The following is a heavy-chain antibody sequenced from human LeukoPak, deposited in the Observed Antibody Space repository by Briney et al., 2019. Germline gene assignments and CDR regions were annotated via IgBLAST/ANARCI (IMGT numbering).Heavy chain of an antibody. CDR1: GYTFTSYG. J-gene: IGHJ4*02. Sequence: ASAKVSCKASGYTFTSYGISWVRQAPGQGLEWMGWISAYNDNTNYAQNLQDRVTMTTDTSTSTAYMELRSLRSDDAAVYYCAREFVGDYSHSSDYSDTFFDYWGQGTLVTVSS. V-gene: IGHV1-18*01. CDR3: AREFVGDYSHSSDYSDTFFDY. CDR2: ISAYNDNT. D-gene: IGHD3-22*01.